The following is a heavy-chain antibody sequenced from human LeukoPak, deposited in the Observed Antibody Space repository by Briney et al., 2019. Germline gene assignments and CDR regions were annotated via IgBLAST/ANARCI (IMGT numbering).Heavy chain of an antibody. Sequence: PXGSLRLSCAASGFTFSSYSMNWVRQAPGKGLEWISYISSSSSAMYYADSVKGRFTISRDKAKNSLYLQMNSLRDEDTAVYYCARGWNRGDYWGQGTLVTVSS. CDR1: GFTFSSYS. J-gene: IGHJ4*02. CDR2: ISSSSSAM. CDR3: ARGWNRGDY. D-gene: IGHD3-10*01. V-gene: IGHV3-48*02.